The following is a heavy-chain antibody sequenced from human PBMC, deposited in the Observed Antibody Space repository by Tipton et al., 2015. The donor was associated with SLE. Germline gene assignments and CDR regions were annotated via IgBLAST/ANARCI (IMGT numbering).Heavy chain of an antibody. CDR3: ARAPYSSGWRGAFDI. Sequence: LRLSCTVSGGSISSSSYYWGWIRQPPRKGLEWFGSIYYIGTTYYKPSLKSRFTISVATSKNQFPLRLSSVTAADTAVYYCARAPYSSGWRGAFDIWGQGTMVTVSS. CDR2: IYYIGTT. V-gene: IGHV4-39*06. D-gene: IGHD6-19*01. J-gene: IGHJ3*02. CDR1: GGSISSSSYY.